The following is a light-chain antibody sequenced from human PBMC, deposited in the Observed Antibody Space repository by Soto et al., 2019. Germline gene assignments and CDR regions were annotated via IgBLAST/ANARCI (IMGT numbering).Light chain of an antibody. V-gene: IGLV2-8*01. CDR3: SSYAGSNNPYV. CDR2: EVS. J-gene: IGLJ1*01. CDR1: SSDVGGYNY. Sequence: QSVLTQPPSASASPGQSVTISCTGTSSDVGGYNYVSWYQQHPGKAPKLMIYEVSKRPSGVPDRFSGSKSGNTASLTVSGLQAEDEADYYCSSYAGSNNPYVFGTGTKLTVL.